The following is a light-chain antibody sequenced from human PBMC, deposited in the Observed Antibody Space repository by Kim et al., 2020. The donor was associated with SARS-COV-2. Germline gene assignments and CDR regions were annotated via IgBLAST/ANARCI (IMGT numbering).Light chain of an antibody. Sequence: QLVLTQSPSASASLGASVKLTCTLSSGHSSYAIAWHQQQPEKGPRYLMKLNSDGSHCKGDGIPDRFSGSSSGAERYLTISSLQSEDEADYSCQTWDTGIFGGGTQLTVL. V-gene: IGLV4-69*01. CDR3: QTWDTGI. CDR1: SGHSSYA. CDR2: LNSDGSH. J-gene: IGLJ2*01.